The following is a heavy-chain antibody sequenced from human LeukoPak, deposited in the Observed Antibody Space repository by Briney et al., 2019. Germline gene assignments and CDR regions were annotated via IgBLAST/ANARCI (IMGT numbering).Heavy chain of an antibody. CDR3: ARDLYRIVVVPHYFDY. D-gene: IGHD3-22*01. Sequence: GGSLRLSCAASRFTFNDYSMTWIRQAPGKGLEWVANIKQDGSEKYYVDSVKGRFTISRDNAKNSLYLQMNSLRAEDTAVYYCARDLYRIVVVPHYFDYWGQGTLVTVSS. J-gene: IGHJ4*02. CDR1: RFTFNDYS. V-gene: IGHV3-7*01. CDR2: IKQDGSEK.